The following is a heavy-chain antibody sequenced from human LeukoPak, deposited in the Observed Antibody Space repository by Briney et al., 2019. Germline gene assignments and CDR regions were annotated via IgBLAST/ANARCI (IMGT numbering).Heavy chain of an antibody. CDR1: GGSISSGGYS. D-gene: IGHD6-19*01. V-gene: IGHV4-30-2*01. Sequence: PSQTLSLTCAVSGGSISSGGYSWSWIRQPPGTGLEWIGYIYHSGSTYYNPSLKSRVTISVDRSKNQFSLKLSSATAADTTVYYCAKEAGAVAVNWGQGTLVTVSS. CDR3: AKEAGAVAVN. CDR2: IYHSGST. J-gene: IGHJ4*02.